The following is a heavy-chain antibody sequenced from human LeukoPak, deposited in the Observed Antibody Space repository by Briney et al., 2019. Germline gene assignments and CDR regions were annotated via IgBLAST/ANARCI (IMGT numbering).Heavy chain of an antibody. CDR1: GFTFSSYG. CDR2: IWYDGSNK. D-gene: IGHD2-2*01. J-gene: IGHJ4*02. V-gene: IGHV3-33*01. CDR3: ARASNCISTTCSVDY. Sequence: PGRSLRLSCAASGFTFSSYGMRWVRQAPGKGLEWVALIWYDGSNKYYADSVKGRFTISRDNSKNTLYVQMNSLRAEDTAVYYCARASNCISTTCSVDYWGQGTLVTVSS.